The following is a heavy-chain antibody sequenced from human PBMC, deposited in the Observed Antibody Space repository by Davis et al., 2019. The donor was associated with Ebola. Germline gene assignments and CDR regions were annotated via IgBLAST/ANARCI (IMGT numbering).Heavy chain of an antibody. Sequence: MPSETLSLTCAVSIGSIRSPNWWSWVRQPPGKGLEWIGEINHGAITNYNPSLKSRVTISVDTSKKQFSLKLNSVTATDTAMYYCARGTDTTDWYFDLWGRGTLVTVSS. J-gene: IGHJ2*01. D-gene: IGHD4-11*01. CDR1: IGSIRSPNW. V-gene: IGHV4-4*02. CDR3: ARGTDTTDWYFDL. CDR2: INHGAIT.